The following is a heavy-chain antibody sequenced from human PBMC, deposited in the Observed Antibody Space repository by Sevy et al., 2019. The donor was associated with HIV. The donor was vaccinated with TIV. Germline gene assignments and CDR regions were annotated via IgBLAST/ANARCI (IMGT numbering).Heavy chain of an antibody. J-gene: IGHJ3*02. D-gene: IGHD3-10*01. Sequence: GESLRLSCAASGFTFSSYWMSWVRQAPGKGLEWVANIKQDGSEKYYVDSGKGRFNISRENAKNSLYLQMNSLRAEDTAVYYCARVGRRDAFDIWGQGTMVTVSS. CDR2: IKQDGSEK. CDR1: GFTFSSYW. CDR3: ARVGRRDAFDI. V-gene: IGHV3-7*03.